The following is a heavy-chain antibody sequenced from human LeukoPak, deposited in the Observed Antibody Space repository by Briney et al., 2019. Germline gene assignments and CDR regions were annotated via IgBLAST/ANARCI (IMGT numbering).Heavy chain of an antibody. CDR1: GYSFTSYW. D-gene: IGHD3-10*01. Sequence: GESLKISCKGSGYSFTSYWIGWVRQMPGKGLEWMGIIYPGDSDTRYSPSVQGQVTISADKSITTAYLQWSSLKASDTAMYYCARPPRLGGSGTYYNSYYYYMDVWGKGTTVTVSS. V-gene: IGHV5-51*01. CDR2: IYPGDSDT. CDR3: ARPPRLGGSGTYYNSYYYYMDV. J-gene: IGHJ6*03.